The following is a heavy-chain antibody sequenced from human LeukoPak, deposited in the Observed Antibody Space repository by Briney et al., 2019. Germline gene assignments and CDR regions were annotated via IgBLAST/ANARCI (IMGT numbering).Heavy chain of an antibody. CDR3: ARQRPYYDILTGYYSGPRSFDY. J-gene: IGHJ4*02. V-gene: IGHV4-59*01. D-gene: IGHD3-9*01. Sequence: SETLSLTCTVSGGSISSYYWSWIRQPPGKGLEWIGYIYYSGSTNYNPSLKSRVTISVDTSKNQFSLKLSSVTAADTAVYYCARQRPYYDILTGYYSGPRSFDYWGQGTLVTVSS. CDR1: GGSISSYY. CDR2: IYYSGST.